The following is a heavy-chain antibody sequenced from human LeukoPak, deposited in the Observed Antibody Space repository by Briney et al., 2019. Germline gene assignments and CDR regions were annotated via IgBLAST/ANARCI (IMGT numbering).Heavy chain of an antibody. V-gene: IGHV3-43*02. D-gene: IGHD3-22*01. J-gene: IGHJ5*02. Sequence: PGEALRLSCTASGFTFDRFSMHWVRQAPGKGLQWVALITGDAGAKYYADYVRGRFTISRDNSKSSLYLQLNRVTTEDTAFYFCARGSYDSSGPNWFDPWGQGTLVTVSS. CDR2: ITGDAGAK. CDR3: ARGSYDSSGPNWFDP. CDR1: GFTFDRFS.